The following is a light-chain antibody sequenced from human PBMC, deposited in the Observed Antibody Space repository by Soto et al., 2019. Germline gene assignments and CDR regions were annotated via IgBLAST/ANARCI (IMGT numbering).Light chain of an antibody. J-gene: IGLJ1*01. Sequence: QSVLTQPASVSGSPGQSITISCTGTSSDVGVYNYVSWFQQHPGKAPKLMIYDVNNRPSGVSNRFSGSKSGNTASLTISGLQAEDEADYYCSSYTSDNTQVFGTGTQLTVL. CDR3: SSYTSDNTQV. V-gene: IGLV2-14*01. CDR2: DVN. CDR1: SSDVGVYNY.